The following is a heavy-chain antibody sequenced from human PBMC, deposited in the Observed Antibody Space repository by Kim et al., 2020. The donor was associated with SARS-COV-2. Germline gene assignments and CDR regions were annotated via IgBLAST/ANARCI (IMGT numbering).Heavy chain of an antibody. J-gene: IGHJ4*02. Sequence: GESLKISCKGSGYSFTSYWIGWVRQMPGKGLEWMGIIYPGDSDTRYSPSFQGQVTISADKSISTAYLQWSSLKASDTAMYYCARLTTFGVDNRLGVYWGQGTLVTVSS. V-gene: IGHV5-51*01. D-gene: IGHD3-3*01. CDR1: GYSFTSYW. CDR2: IYPGDSDT. CDR3: ARLTTFGVDNRLGVY.